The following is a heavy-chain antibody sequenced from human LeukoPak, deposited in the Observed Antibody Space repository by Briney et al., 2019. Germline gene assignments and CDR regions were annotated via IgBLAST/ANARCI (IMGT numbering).Heavy chain of an antibody. D-gene: IGHD2-8*02. CDR2: ISSSSRYI. J-gene: IGHJ1*01. V-gene: IGHV3-21*01. CDR3: ARHLGSTGRY. Sequence: PGGSLRLLCAASGFHLSIYSVNWVRQAPGEGMEGVSSISSSSRYIYYADSVKGRFTISRDNAKNALYMQKNSMRAEDTALYYCARHLGSTGRYWGQDTRVSV. CDR1: GFHLSIYS.